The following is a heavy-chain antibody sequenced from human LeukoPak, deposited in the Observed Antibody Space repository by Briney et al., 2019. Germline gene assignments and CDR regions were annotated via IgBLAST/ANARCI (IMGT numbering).Heavy chain of an antibody. CDR2: IDPSDSYT. CDR1: GYSFTSYW. Sequence: GEPLKFSCKGSGYSFTSYWISWVRQMPGKGLEWMGRIDPSDSYTNYSPSFQGHVTISADKSISTAYLQWSSLKASDTAMYYCARHHSSGWLNWGQGTLVTVSS. J-gene: IGHJ4*02. CDR3: ARHHSSGWLN. V-gene: IGHV5-10-1*01. D-gene: IGHD6-19*01.